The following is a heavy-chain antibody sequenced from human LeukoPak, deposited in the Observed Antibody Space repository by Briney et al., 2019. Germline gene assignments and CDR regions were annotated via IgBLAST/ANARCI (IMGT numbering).Heavy chain of an antibody. CDR3: ARAVQWELSLADY. Sequence: EASVKVSCKASGYTFTAYFIHWVRQAPGQGLEWMGRMNPNSGDTNNAQRFQGRVTMTRDTSTSTAYMELSRLTSDDTAVYYCARAVQWELSLADYWGQGTLVTVSS. V-gene: IGHV1-2*06. CDR2: MNPNSGDT. J-gene: IGHJ4*02. D-gene: IGHD1-26*01. CDR1: GYTFTAYF.